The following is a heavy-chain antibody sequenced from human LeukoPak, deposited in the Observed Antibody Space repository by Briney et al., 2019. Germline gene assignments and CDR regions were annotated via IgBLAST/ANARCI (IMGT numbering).Heavy chain of an antibody. CDR2: IYHSGST. Sequence: SQTLSFTCAVSGGSISSGGYSWSWIRQPPGKGLEWIGYIYHSGSTYYNPSLKSRVTLSVDTSKNHFSLRLTSVTAADAAVYYCARVLRDGHNDPFDNWGQGTLVTVSS. CDR3: ARVLRDGHNDPFDN. CDR1: GGSISSGGYS. V-gene: IGHV4-30-2*01. D-gene: IGHD5-24*01. J-gene: IGHJ3*02.